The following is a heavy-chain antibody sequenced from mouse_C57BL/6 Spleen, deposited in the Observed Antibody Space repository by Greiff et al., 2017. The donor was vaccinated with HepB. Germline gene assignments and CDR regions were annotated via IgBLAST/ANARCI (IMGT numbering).Heavy chain of an antibody. V-gene: IGHV1-26*01. CDR2: INPNNGGT. CDR1: GYTFTDYY. CDR3: ARTLDY. J-gene: IGHJ2*01. Sequence: VQLQQSGPELVKPGASVKISCKASGYTFTDYYMNWVKQSHGKGLEWIGDINPNNGGTSYNQKFKGKATLTVDKSSSTAYMELRSLTSEDSAVYYCARTLDYWGQGTTLTVSS.